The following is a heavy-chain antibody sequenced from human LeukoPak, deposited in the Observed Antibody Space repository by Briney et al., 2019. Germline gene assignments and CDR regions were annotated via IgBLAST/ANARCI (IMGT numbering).Heavy chain of an antibody. CDR1: GYTFNSYG. D-gene: IGHD3-9*01. V-gene: IGHV3-30*03. Sequence: GGSLRLSCAASGYTFNSYGMHWVRQAPGKGLEWVAVISYDGSNKYYADSVKGRFTISRDNSKNTLYLQMNSLRAEDTAVYYCATLGVPSTGSFDYWGQGTLVTVSS. CDR2: ISYDGSNK. J-gene: IGHJ4*02. CDR3: ATLGVPSTGSFDY.